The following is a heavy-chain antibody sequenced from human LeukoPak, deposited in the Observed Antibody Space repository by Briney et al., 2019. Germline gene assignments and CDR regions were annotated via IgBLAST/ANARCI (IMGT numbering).Heavy chain of an antibody. D-gene: IGHD6-19*01. CDR2: IYYSGST. Sequence: SETLSLTCTVSGGSISSYYWSWIRQPPGKGLEWIGYIYYSGSTNYNPSLKSRVTISVDTSKNQFSLKLSSVTAADTAVYYCARHLPDSSGWCGPIDYWGQGTLVTVSS. J-gene: IGHJ4*02. CDR3: ARHLPDSSGWCGPIDY. CDR1: GGSISSYY. V-gene: IGHV4-59*08.